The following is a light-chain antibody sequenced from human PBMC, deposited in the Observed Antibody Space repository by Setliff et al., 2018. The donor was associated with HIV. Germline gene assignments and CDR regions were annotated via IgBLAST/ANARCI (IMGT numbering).Light chain of an antibody. V-gene: IGLV2-14*01. CDR1: SSDVGGSNY. CDR3: SSYTFSSTPYV. J-gene: IGLJ1*01. Sequence: QSVLTQPASVSGSPGQSITISCTGTSSDVGGSNYVSWYQQRPGKAPKLMIYEVSNRPSWVSNRFSGSKSGNTASLTISGLQAEDEADYYCSSYTFSSTPYVFGTGTKVTVL. CDR2: EVS.